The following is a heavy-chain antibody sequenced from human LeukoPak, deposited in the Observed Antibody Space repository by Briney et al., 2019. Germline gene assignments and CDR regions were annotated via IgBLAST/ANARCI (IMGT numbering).Heavy chain of an antibody. Sequence: PGGSLRLSCAASGFTFSSYWMHWVRQAPGKGLVWVSRINSDGSSTSYADSVKGRFTISRDNVKNTLYLQMNSLRAEDTAVYYCARAGRHGGVSELDYWGQGTLVTVSS. CDR2: INSDGSST. V-gene: IGHV3-74*01. CDR3: ARAGRHGGVSELDY. J-gene: IGHJ4*02. D-gene: IGHD3-16*01. CDR1: GFTFSSYW.